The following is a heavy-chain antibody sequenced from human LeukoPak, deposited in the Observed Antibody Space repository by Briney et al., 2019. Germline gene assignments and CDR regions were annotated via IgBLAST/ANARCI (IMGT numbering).Heavy chain of an antibody. V-gene: IGHV3-7*01. CDR1: GFTFISYW. Sequence: PGGSLRLSCAASGFTFISYWMSWVRQAPGKGLEWVANIKQDGSERNYVGSVKGRFTISRDNAKNSLYLQMNSLRAEDTAVYYCATYCSSTSCHTGALDYWGQGTLVTVSS. J-gene: IGHJ4*02. CDR2: IKQDGSER. CDR3: ATYCSSTSCHTGALDY. D-gene: IGHD2-2*02.